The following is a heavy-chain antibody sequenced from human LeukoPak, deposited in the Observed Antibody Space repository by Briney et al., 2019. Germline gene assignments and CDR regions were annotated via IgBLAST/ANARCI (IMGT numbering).Heavy chain of an antibody. CDR3: ARSSDSGGYYDYFDY. CDR2: IYPGDSDT. J-gene: IGHJ4*02. V-gene: IGHV5-51*01. Sequence: GESLKISCKGSGYSFSTYWIAWVRQMPGKGLEWMGNIYPGDSDTRYSPSFQGQVTISADKSISVTYLQWSSLKASDTAMYYCARSSDSGGYYDYFDYWGQGTLVTVSS. D-gene: IGHD3-22*01. CDR1: GYSFSTYW.